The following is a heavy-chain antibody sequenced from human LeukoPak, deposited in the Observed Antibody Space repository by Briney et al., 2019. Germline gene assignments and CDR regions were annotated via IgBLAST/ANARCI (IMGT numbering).Heavy chain of an antibody. CDR3: ARGARGSTSCYLNY. CDR2: IKQYGSEK. D-gene: IGHD2-2*01. CDR1: GFSFSSYA. Sequence: PGGSLRLSCAASGFSFSSYAMSWVRQAPGKGLEWVANIKQYGSEKYYVDSVKGRFTISRDNAKNSLYLQMNSLRAEDTAEYYCARGARGSTSCYLNYWGQGTLVTVSS. V-gene: IGHV3-7*01. J-gene: IGHJ4*02.